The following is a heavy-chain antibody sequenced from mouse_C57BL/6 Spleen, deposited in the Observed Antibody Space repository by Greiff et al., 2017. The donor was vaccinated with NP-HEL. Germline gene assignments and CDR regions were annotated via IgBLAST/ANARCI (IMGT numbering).Heavy chain of an antibody. V-gene: IGHV1-7*01. CDR3: ARSAYDGDYAMDY. CDR1: GYTFTSYW. J-gene: IGHJ4*01. Sequence: QVQLKQSGAELAKPGASVKLSCKASGYTFTSYWMHWVKQRPGQGLEWIGYINPSSGYTKYNQKFKDKATLTADKSSSTAYMQLSSLTYEDSAVYYCARSAYDGDYAMDYWGQGTSVTVSS. CDR2: INPSSGYT. D-gene: IGHD2-12*01.